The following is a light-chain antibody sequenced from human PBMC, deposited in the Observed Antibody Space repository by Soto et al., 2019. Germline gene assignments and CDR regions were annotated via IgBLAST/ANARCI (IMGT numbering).Light chain of an antibody. CDR3: QSYDSSLSAPYV. Sequence: QSVLTQPPSVSGAPGQRVTISCPGSSPKIGAGYDVHWYQQLPGTAPKLPIYGNSNRPSGVPDRFSGSKSGTSASLAITGLQAEDEADYYCQSYDSSLSAPYVFGTGTKVTVL. CDR2: GNS. J-gene: IGLJ1*01. V-gene: IGLV1-40*01. CDR1: SPKIGAGYD.